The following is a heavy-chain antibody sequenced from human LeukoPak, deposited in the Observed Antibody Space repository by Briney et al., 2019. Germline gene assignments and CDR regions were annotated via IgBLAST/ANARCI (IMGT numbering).Heavy chain of an antibody. CDR1: GFTFSYYW. V-gene: IGHV3-74*01. CDR2: INSDGSST. D-gene: IGHD3-10*01. CDR3: ARAQWGFGELSYFDY. J-gene: IGHJ4*02. Sequence: GGSLRLSCAASGFTFSYYWMHWVRQAPGKGLVWVSRINSDGSSTSYADSVKGRFTISRDNAKNTLYLQMNSPRAEDTAVYYCARAQWGFGELSYFDYWGQGTLVTVSS.